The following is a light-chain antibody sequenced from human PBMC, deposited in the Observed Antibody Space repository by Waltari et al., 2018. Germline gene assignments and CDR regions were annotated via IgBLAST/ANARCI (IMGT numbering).Light chain of an antibody. Sequence: ALQMTPSPSSLSASVGDRIPIPCRASEDIRNELGCSQQNPGKGPRLLIFAASTLQSGVPSRSSRSGSGTDFTLTISSLQPEDFATYCCLQDYIFPLPFGGGTTVEI. V-gene: IGKV1-6*01. CDR1: EDIRNE. CDR2: AAS. J-gene: IGKJ4*01. CDR3: LQDYIFPLP.